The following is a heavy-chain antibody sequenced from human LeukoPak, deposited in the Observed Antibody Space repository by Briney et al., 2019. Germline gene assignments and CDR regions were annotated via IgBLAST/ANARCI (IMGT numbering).Heavy chain of an antibody. CDR1: DGSITRSSYY. D-gene: IGHD2-21*02. CDR2: IYYSGIT. J-gene: IGHJ4*02. CDR3: ARLRVTTGFDY. V-gene: IGHV4-39*01. Sequence: SETLSLTCTVSDGSITRSSYYWGWIRQTPGEGLDWIGSIYYSGITYYNPSLQGRVTMSVATSKNQFSLKLNSVTVADTAVYYCARLRVTTGFDYWDQGIPVTASS.